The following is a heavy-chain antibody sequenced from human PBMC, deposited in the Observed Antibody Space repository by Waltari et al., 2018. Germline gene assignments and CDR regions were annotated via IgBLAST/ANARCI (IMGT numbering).Heavy chain of an antibody. Sequence: EVRLLESGGGLLQPGGSLRLSCAASGFTFNNYVMNWVRQAPGKGLEWVSAIIVSGGSASYADSVKGRFTISRDNSKNTLYLQINSLRAEDTAVYFCAKGGVIGVTSSLPNDYWGQGTLVTVSS. D-gene: IGHD7-27*01. CDR3: AKGGVIGVTSSLPNDY. V-gene: IGHV3-23*01. CDR1: GFTFNNYV. J-gene: IGHJ4*02. CDR2: IIVSGGSA.